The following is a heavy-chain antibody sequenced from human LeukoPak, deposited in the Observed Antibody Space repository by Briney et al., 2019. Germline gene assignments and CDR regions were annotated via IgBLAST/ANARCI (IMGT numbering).Heavy chain of an antibody. J-gene: IGHJ4*02. CDR1: GCTFTNYG. Sequence: GSAVTVSCKASGCTFTNYGISWVRQAPGQGLEGMGWISDYNCNTNYAQKLPDRVTMTTDTSTSTAYLDLSSLRSDGRAVYFFSRETYSSGSYYRADYWGQGTLVTVSS. V-gene: IGHV1-18*01. CDR3: SRETYSSGSYYRADY. CDR2: ISDYNCNT. D-gene: IGHD3-10*01.